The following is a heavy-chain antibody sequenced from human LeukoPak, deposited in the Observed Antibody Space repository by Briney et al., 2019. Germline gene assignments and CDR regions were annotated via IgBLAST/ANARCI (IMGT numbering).Heavy chain of an antibody. Sequence: GGSLRLSCTASGLTFSNYATTWVRQAPGKGLEWVSSITGSGRGTYYADSVKGRFSVSRDNSQNTVFLHMNSLRADDTALYYCSKDPNGDYVGAFDMWGPGTMVTVSS. D-gene: IGHD4-17*01. CDR1: GLTFSNYA. V-gene: IGHV3-23*01. CDR3: SKDPNGDYVGAFDM. CDR2: ITGSGRGT. J-gene: IGHJ3*02.